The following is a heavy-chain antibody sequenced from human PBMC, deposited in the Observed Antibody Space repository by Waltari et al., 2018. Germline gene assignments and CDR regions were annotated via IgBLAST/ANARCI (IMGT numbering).Heavy chain of an antibody. D-gene: IGHD3-16*01. Sequence: QVQLVEAGGGVVQPGRSLRLSCVASGFTFSNYAMHWVRQAPGKGLEWVAVIWSDGSKKFYADSVKGRFTISRDNSKNTLSLQMNNLRAEDTAVYYCARGPLYYPNWFDPWGQGTLVIVSS. V-gene: IGHV3-33*01. CDR2: IWSDGSKK. CDR1: GFTFSNYA. CDR3: ARGPLYYPNWFDP. J-gene: IGHJ5*02.